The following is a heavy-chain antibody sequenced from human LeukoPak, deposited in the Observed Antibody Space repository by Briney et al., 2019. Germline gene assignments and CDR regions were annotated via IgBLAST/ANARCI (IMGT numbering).Heavy chain of an antibody. CDR1: GGSFSGYY. J-gene: IGHJ4*02. V-gene: IGHV4-34*01. D-gene: IGHD3-22*01. Sequence: SETLSLTCAVYGGSFSGYYWSWIRQPPGKGLEWIGEINHSGSTNYNPSLKSRVTISVDTSKNQFSLKLSSVTAADTAVYYCATRGYYYWYWGQGTLVTVSS. CDR3: ATRGYYYWY. CDR2: INHSGST.